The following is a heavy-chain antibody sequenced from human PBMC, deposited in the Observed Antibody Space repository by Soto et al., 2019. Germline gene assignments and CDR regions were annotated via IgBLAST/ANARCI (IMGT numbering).Heavy chain of an antibody. CDR1: GRTLTSYA. D-gene: IGHD1-7*01. CDR2: IIPIFGTA. V-gene: IGHV1-69*06. Sequence: SVKVSCKASGRTLTSYAISWVRQSPGQGLEWMGGIIPIFGTANYAQKFQGRVTITADKSTSTAYMELSSLRSDDTAVYYCARQGGYTWNYGLNVGYWGQGTLVIVCS. CDR3: ARQGGYTWNYGLNVGY. J-gene: IGHJ4*02.